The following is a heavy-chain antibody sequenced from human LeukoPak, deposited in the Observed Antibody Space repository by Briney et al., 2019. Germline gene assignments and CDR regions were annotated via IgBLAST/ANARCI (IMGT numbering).Heavy chain of an antibody. CDR2: IIPILGIA. Sequence: GSSVKVSRKASGGTFSSYTISWVRQAPGQGLEWMGRIIPILGIANYAQKFQGRVTITADKSTSTAYMELSSLRSEDTAVYYCARDRGQQPLLLGFDYWGQGTLVTVSS. CDR1: GGTFSSYT. J-gene: IGHJ4*02. D-gene: IGHD6-13*01. V-gene: IGHV1-69*04. CDR3: ARDRGQQPLLLGFDY.